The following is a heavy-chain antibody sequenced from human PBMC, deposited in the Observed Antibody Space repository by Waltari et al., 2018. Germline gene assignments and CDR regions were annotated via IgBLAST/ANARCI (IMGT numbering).Heavy chain of an antibody. D-gene: IGHD6-13*01. CDR1: GYSISSGYY. J-gene: IGHJ6*03. CDR3: ASAVRVSQGYYYYYMDV. V-gene: IGHV4-38-2*01. CDR2: IYHSGST. Sequence: QVQLQESGPGLVKPSETLSLTCAVSGYSISSGYYWGWIRQPPGKGLEWIGSIYHSGSTYYNPSLKSRVTISVDTSNNQFSLKLSSVTAADTAVYYCASAVRVSQGYYYYYMDVWGKGTTVTVSS.